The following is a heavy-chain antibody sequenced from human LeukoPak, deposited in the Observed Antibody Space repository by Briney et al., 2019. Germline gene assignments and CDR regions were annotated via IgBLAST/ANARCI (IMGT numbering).Heavy chain of an antibody. CDR1: GFTYSSYG. V-gene: IGHV3-33*01. D-gene: IGHD1-26*01. CDR3: ARNNGNYILDD. J-gene: IGHJ4*02. Sequence: PGTSLRLSRAASGFTYSSYGMHWVRQAPGKGLEWVAIIWYDGSNKYYADSVKGRFTISRDNSKNTLYLQMNSLRAEDTARYYCARNNGNYILDDWGQGTLVTVSP. CDR2: IWYDGSNK.